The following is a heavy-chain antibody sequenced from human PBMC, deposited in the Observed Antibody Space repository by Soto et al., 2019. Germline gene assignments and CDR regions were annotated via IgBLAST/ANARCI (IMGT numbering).Heavy chain of an antibody. J-gene: IGHJ4*02. CDR1: GGTFSSDS. Sequence: QVQLVQSGAEVKKPGSSVKVSCKASGGTFSSDSFSWVRQAPGQGLEWMGGIIPMFDTPIYAQKFQDRVTLTADESTSTVYMQLTSLRSGDTAVYYCARSGGIDRDFNSWGQGSLVTVSS. D-gene: IGHD1-26*01. V-gene: IGHV1-69*12. CDR3: ARSGGIDRDFNS. CDR2: IIPMFDTP.